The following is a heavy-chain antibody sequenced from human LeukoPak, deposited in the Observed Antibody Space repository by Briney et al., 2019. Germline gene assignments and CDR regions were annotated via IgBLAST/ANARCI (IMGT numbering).Heavy chain of an antibody. CDR1: GYTFTSYG. CDR2: ISAYNGNT. CDR3: ARDPDYDILTGYPFDY. D-gene: IGHD3-9*01. J-gene: IGHJ4*02. V-gene: IGHV1-18*01. Sequence: EASAKVSCKASGYTFTSYGISWVRQAPGQGLEWMGWISAYNGNTNYAQKLQGRVTMTTDTSTGTAYMELRSLRSDDTAVYYCARDPDYDILTGYPFDYWGQGTLVTVSS.